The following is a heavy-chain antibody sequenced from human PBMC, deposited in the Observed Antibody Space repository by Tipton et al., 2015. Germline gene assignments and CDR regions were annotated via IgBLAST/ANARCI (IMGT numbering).Heavy chain of an antibody. D-gene: IGHD2/OR15-2a*01. CDR2: IDYSGTT. Sequence: TLSLTCNVSGGSISSGGYHWNWIRQHPGKGLEWIGLIDYSGTTYYNPSLKRRLIISVDTSKNQFSLKLSSVTAADAAVYYCARSPSSKQGYFDYWGQGTLVTVSS. J-gene: IGHJ4*02. V-gene: IGHV4-31*03. CDR1: GGSISSGGYH. CDR3: ARSPSSKQGYFDY.